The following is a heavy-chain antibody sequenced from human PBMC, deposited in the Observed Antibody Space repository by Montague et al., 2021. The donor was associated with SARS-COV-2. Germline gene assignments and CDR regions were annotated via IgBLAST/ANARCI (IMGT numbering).Heavy chain of an antibody. Sequence: SETLSLTCAVYGGSFSGYYWSWIRQPPGKGLEWIGEIYHSGSTNYNPSLKSRVTMSVDTSKNQFSLRLSSVTAADTAVYYCARDRGVQYQLQMPFYFDYWGQGTLVTVSS. CDR2: IYHSGST. V-gene: IGHV4-34*01. J-gene: IGHJ4*02. CDR3: ARDRGVQYQLQMPFYFDY. D-gene: IGHD2-2*01. CDR1: GGSFSGYY.